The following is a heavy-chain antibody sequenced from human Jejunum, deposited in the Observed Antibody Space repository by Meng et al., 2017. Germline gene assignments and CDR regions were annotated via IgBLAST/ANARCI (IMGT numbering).Heavy chain of an antibody. D-gene: IGHD2/OR15-2a*01. CDR3: ARDLLDPNIAATGWFDP. CDR2: ISHTGRI. Sequence: VPLLEAGPCVVKPSGSLSLTCAVSGGSISNNNWLSWVRQPPGKGLEWIGEISHTGRINYNPSLKSRVTMSLDKSKNQFSLDLTSVTGADTAVYYCARDLLDPNIAATGWFDPWGQGTLVTVSS. V-gene: IGHV4-4*02. CDR1: GGSISNNNW. J-gene: IGHJ5*02.